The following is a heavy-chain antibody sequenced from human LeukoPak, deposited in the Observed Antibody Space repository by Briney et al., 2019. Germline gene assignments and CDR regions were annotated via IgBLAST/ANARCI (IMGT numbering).Heavy chain of an antibody. CDR1: GGSISSSSYY. CDR3: ARHGSGWYHFDD. Sequence: PSETLSLTCTVSGGSISSSSYYWGWIRQPPGKGLEWIGSIYYSGRNYYNPSLKSRVTISVDTSKTQFSLKLSSVTAADTAVYYCARHGSGWYHFDDWGQGTLVTVSS. CDR2: IYYSGRN. J-gene: IGHJ4*01. D-gene: IGHD6-19*01. V-gene: IGHV4-39*01.